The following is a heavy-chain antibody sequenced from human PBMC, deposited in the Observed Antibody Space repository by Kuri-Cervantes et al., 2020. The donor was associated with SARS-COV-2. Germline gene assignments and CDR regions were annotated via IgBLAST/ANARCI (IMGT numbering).Heavy chain of an antibody. Sequence: GESLKISCAASGFTFSSYSMNWVRQAPGKGLEWVSSISSSSRYIYYADSVKGRFTISRDNAKNSLYLQMNSLRAEETAVYYCARGWGYYYGSGQFDYWGQGTLVTVSS. D-gene: IGHD3-10*01. CDR3: ARGWGYYYGSGQFDY. J-gene: IGHJ4*02. V-gene: IGHV3-21*01. CDR1: GFTFSSYS. CDR2: ISSSSRYI.